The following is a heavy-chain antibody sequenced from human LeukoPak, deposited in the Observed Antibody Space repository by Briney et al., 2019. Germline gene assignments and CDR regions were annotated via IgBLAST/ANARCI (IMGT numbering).Heavy chain of an antibody. CDR2: ISGSGGST. Sequence: GGSLRLSCAASGFTFSSYAMSWVRQAPGMGLAWVSAISGSGGSTYYADSVKDRFTISRDTSKNTLYLQMNSLRAEDTPVYYCARGRYYDNSVYYYFDYWGQGTLVTVSS. CDR3: ARGRYYDNSVYYYFDY. V-gene: IGHV3-23*01. D-gene: IGHD3-22*01. CDR1: GFTFSSYA. J-gene: IGHJ4*02.